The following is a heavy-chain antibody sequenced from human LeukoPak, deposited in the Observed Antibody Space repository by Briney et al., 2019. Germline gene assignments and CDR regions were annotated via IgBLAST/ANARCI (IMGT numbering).Heavy chain of an antibody. Sequence: PGGSLRLSCAASGFTFSNYAMSWVRQAPGKGLEWVSTFSFNGVTTYYADSAKGRFTISRDNSKNTVYLQTNNLRAEDTAVYYCAKGGYSSGRYFYYYMDVWGEGTTVTVSS. CDR3: AKGGYSSGRYFYYYMDV. D-gene: IGHD5-18*01. J-gene: IGHJ6*03. CDR1: GFTFSNYA. CDR2: FSFNGVTT. V-gene: IGHV3-23*01.